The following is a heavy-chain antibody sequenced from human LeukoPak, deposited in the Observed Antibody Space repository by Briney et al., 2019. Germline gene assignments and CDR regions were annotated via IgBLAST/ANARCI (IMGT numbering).Heavy chain of an antibody. CDR1: GYTFTSYD. CDR2: MNPNSGNT. J-gene: IGHJ4*02. V-gene: IGHV1-8*01. CDR3: ARGVTYYDYVWGSYRYTNFDY. D-gene: IGHD3-16*02. Sequence: GASVEVSCKASGYTFTSYDINWVRQATGQGLEWMGWMNPNSGNTGYAQKFQGRVTMTRNTSISTAYMELSSLRSEDTAVYYCARGVTYYDYVWGSYRYTNFDYWGQGTLVTVSS.